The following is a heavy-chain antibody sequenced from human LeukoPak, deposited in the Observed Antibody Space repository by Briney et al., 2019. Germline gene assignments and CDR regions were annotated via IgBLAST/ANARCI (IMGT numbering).Heavy chain of an antibody. J-gene: IGHJ6*03. CDR3: ARVRWLNAYYHYYYMDV. V-gene: IGHV4-59*01. CDR2: IYDSGST. CDR1: GGSIKSYY. D-gene: IGHD3-22*01. Sequence: SETLSLTCTVSGGSIKSYYWSWIRQPPGKGLEWIGYIYDSGSTNYNPSFKSRVTISLDAAKDQFSLRLSSVTAADTALYYCARVRWLNAYYHYYYMDVWGKGTTVTVSS.